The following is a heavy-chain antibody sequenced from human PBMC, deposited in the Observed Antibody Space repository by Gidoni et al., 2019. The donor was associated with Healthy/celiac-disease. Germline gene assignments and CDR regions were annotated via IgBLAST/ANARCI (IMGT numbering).Heavy chain of an antibody. V-gene: IGHV3-9*01. Sequence: EVQLVESGGGLVQPGRSLRLSCAASGFPFDDYAMHWVRQAPGKGLEWVSGISWNSGSIGYADSVKGRFTISRDNAKNSLYLQMNSLRAEDTALYYCAKDIGIRGLTIFNYFDYWGQGTLVTVSS. J-gene: IGHJ4*02. CDR2: ISWNSGSI. D-gene: IGHD3-3*01. CDR3: AKDIGIRGLTIFNYFDY. CDR1: GFPFDDYA.